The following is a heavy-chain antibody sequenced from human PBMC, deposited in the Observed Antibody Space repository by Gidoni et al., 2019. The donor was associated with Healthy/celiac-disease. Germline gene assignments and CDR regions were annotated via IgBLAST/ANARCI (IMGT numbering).Heavy chain of an antibody. J-gene: IGHJ2*01. D-gene: IGHD4-17*01. CDR2: ISSSGSTI. V-gene: IGHV3-48*03. CDR3: ARDTGATTVTSYWYFDL. CDR1: GFTFSSYE. Sequence: EVQLVESGGGLVQPGGSLRLSCAASGFTFSSYEMNWVRQAPGKGLEWVSYISSSGSTIYYADSVKGRFTISRDNAKNSLYLQMNSLRAEDTAVYYCARDTGATTVTSYWYFDLWGRGTLVTVSS.